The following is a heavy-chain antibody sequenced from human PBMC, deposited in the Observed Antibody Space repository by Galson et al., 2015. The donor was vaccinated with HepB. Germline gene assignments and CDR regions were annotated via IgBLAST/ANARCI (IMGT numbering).Heavy chain of an antibody. CDR3: AKDGFWSGTLDY. V-gene: IGHV3-23*01. D-gene: IGHD3-3*01. J-gene: IGHJ4*02. Sequence: SLRLSCAASEFTFSSYAMSWVRQAPGKGLEWVSAISGSGGSTYYADSVKGRFTISRDNSKNTLYLQMNSLRAEDTAVYYCAKDGFWSGTLDYWGQGTLGTVSS. CDR1: EFTFSSYA. CDR2: ISGSGGST.